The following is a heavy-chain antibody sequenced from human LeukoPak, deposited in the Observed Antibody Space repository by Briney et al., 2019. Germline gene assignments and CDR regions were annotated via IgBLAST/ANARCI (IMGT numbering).Heavy chain of an antibody. Sequence: GGSLRLSCAASGFTFSSYGMHWVRQAPGKGLEWVGFIRNKANGGTADYAASVKGRFTISRDDSKTIAYLQMNSLKTEDTAVYFCSRAYSTGWLGINDFWGQGALVTVSS. CDR1: GFTFSSYG. CDR2: IRNKANGGTA. CDR3: SRAYSTGWLGINDF. V-gene: IGHV3-49*04. J-gene: IGHJ4*02. D-gene: IGHD6-19*01.